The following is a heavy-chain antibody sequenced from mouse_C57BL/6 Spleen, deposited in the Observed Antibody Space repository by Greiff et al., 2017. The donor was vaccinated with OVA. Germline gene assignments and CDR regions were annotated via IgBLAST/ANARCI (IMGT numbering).Heavy chain of an antibody. CDR1: GFTFSDYG. V-gene: IGHV5-17*01. J-gene: IGHJ2*01. Sequence: DVKLVESGGGLVKPGGSLKLSCAASGFTFSDYGMHWVRQAPEKGLEWVAYISSGSSTIYYADTVKGRFTISRDNAKNTLFLQMTSLRSEDTAMYYGARGHYYGSSYGFDYWGQGTTLTVSS. CDR3: ARGHYYGSSYGFDY. CDR2: ISSGSSTI. D-gene: IGHD1-1*01.